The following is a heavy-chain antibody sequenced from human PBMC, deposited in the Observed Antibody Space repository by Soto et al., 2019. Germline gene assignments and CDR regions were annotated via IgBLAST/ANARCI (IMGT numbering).Heavy chain of an antibody. CDR2: IYHSGST. J-gene: IGHJ4*02. Sequence: SEPLSITCAVSGHSISSGFYYWGWIRQPPGKGLEWIGSIYHSGSTYYNPSLKSRVTMSVDTSKNQLSLKLSSVTAADPAAYYCARYGYSYSERLFQDWGQGTRVTV. V-gene: IGHV4-38-2*01. D-gene: IGHD5-18*01. CDR1: GHSISSGFYY. CDR3: ARYGYSYSERLFQD.